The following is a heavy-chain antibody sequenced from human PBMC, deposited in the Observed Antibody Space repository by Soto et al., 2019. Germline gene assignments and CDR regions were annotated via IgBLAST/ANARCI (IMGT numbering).Heavy chain of an antibody. D-gene: IGHD4-17*01. CDR2: INPNSGGT. J-gene: IGHJ4*02. CDR3: ARGSHYGDSTFDY. Sequence: ASVKVSCKASGYTFTGYYMHWVRQAPGQGLEWMGWINPNSGGTNYAQKFQGRVTMTRDTPISTAYMELSRLRSDDTAVYYCARGSHYGDSTFDYWGQGTLVTVSS. CDR1: GYTFTGYY. V-gene: IGHV1-2*02.